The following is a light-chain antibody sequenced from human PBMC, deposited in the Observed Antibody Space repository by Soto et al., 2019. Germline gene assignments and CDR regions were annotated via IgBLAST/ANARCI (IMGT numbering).Light chain of an antibody. CDR1: QSITTK. CDR3: QEYNDCRPIT. V-gene: IGKV3-15*01. J-gene: IGKJ4*01. CDR2: GAS. Sequence: IVMTKSPATLSVSPGERATLSCRASQSITTKLAWYQQKPGQAPRLLIYGASTRAAGIPVRFSGSGSGTEFTPTIASLQFEDFAVYYGQEYNDCRPITFGGGTKVEIK.